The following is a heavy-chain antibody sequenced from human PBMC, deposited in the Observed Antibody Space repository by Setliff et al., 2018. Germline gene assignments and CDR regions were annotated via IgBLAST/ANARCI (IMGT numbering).Heavy chain of an antibody. J-gene: IGHJ4*02. Sequence: ASVKVSCKTSGFMFSTYGLSWVRQAPGQGPEWIGCISGFTGDTHYAPKFQDRVILTRDESSTTAHMELRSLTSDDTAFYYCARSSSPSVVFSADFDYWGQGTLVTVSS. CDR3: ARSSSPSVVFSADFDY. CDR1: GFMFSTYG. CDR2: ISGFTGDT. V-gene: IGHV1-18*01.